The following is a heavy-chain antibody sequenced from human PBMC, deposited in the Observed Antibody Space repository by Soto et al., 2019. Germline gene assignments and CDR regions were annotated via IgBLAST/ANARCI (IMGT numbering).Heavy chain of an antibody. V-gene: IGHV3-23*01. J-gene: IGHJ5*02. CDR2: ISGSGGST. Sequence: GESLKISCAASGFTFSSYAMSWVRQAPGKGLEWVSAISGSGGSTYYADSVKGRFTISRDNSKNTLYLQMNSLRAEDTAVYYCAKDWRYCSGGSCYSSWFDPWGQGTLVTVSS. CDR1: GFTFSSYA. CDR3: AKDWRYCSGGSCYSSWFDP. D-gene: IGHD2-15*01.